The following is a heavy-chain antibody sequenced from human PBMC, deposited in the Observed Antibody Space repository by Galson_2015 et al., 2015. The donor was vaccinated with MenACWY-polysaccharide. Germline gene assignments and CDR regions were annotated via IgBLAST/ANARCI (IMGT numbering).Heavy chain of an antibody. CDR2: IYHTGTT. CDR3: ARRYRYATSDYYPAFDM. J-gene: IGHJ3*02. CDR1: GGSISSHHW. D-gene: IGHD2-2*01. V-gene: IGHV4-4*02. Sequence: ETLSLTCAVSGGSISSHHWWSWVRQPPGKGLEWIGEIYHTGTTNYNPSLESRLTISVDKSQSQFSLKLSSVTAAVTAVYYCARRYRYATSDYYPAFDMWGQGTMVTVSS.